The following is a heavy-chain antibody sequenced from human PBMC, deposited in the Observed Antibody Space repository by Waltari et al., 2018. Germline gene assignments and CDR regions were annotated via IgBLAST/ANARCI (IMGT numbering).Heavy chain of an antibody. J-gene: IGHJ5*02. Sequence: QVQLVQSGAEVKKPGASVKVSCKASGYTFTSYGISWVRQAPGQGLEWRGWITAKNGNTNLAQKPKGRSTMTTDTPRSTAYRSRRAWRPNDRPGNYGAEGLGLARSNPGGQEPWSPSPQ. D-gene: IGHD3-3*01. CDR3: AEGLGLARSNP. CDR1: GYTFTSYG. CDR2: ITAKNGNT. V-gene: IGHV1-18*01.